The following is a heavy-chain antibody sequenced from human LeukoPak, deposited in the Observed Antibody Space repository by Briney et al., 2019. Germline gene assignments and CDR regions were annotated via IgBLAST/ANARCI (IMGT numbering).Heavy chain of an antibody. Sequence: PSETLSLTCTVSGGSISSGSYYWSWIRQPAGKGLEWIGRIYHSGSTYYNPSLKSRVTISVDTSKNQFSLKLSSVTAADTAVYYCARDLRRGATGGDNWFDPWGQGTLVTVSS. D-gene: IGHD1-26*01. CDR3: ARDLRRGATGGDNWFDP. CDR2: IYHSGST. CDR1: GGSISSGSYY. J-gene: IGHJ5*02. V-gene: IGHV4-39*07.